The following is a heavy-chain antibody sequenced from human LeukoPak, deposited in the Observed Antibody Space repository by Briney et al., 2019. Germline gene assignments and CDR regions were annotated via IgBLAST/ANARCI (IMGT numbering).Heavy chain of an antibody. CDR2: ISGSGGST. Sequence: GGSLRLSCAASGFTFSSYAMSWVRQAPGKGLEWVSAISGSGGSTYYADSVKGRFTISRDNSKNTLYLQMNSLRAEDTAVYYCAKDRRVVVAPGITFDYWGQGTLVTVSS. CDR1: GFTFSSYA. V-gene: IGHV3-23*01. CDR3: AKDRRVVVAPGITFDY. D-gene: IGHD2-15*01. J-gene: IGHJ4*02.